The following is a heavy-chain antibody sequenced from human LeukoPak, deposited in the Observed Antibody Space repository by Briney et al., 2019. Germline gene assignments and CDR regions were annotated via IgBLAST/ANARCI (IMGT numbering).Heavy chain of an antibody. CDR1: GFTFSTYA. CDR3: AKQSRWLAFYFDY. CDR2: ISGSGGNT. V-gene: IGHV3-23*01. Sequence: GGSLRLSCAASGFTFSTYAMSWVRQAPGKGLEWVSTISGSGGNTYYAGSVKGRFTISRDNSKSTLYLQTNSLRAEDTAVYYCAKQSRWLAFYFDYWGQGTLVTVSS. D-gene: IGHD5-18*01. J-gene: IGHJ4*02.